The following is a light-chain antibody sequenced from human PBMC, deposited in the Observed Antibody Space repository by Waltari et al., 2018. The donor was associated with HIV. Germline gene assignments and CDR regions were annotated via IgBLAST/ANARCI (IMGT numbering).Light chain of an antibody. J-gene: IGKJ1*01. V-gene: IGKV1-39*01. Sequence: DIQMTQSPRSLSASVGGTVTFTCRSSQKIGIYVNWYQHISGRPPRLLIFSASSLQLGVSSRFSGRGSGTDFTFTINKLQPEDFATYYCEQSYDFPRTLGQGTTVE. CDR1: QKIGIY. CDR2: SAS. CDR3: EQSYDFPRT.